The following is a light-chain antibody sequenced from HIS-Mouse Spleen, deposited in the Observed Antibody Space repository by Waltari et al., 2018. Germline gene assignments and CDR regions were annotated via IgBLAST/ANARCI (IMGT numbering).Light chain of an antibody. CDR1: SSDVGGYNY. Sequence: QSALTQPASVSGSPGQSITIPCTGTSSDVGGYNYVSWYQQHPGKAPKLMIDDVSNRPSRVSNRFSGSKSGNTASLTISGLQAEDEADYYCSSYTSSSTRVFGGGTKLTVL. V-gene: IGLV2-14*03. J-gene: IGLJ3*02. CDR3: SSYTSSSTRV. CDR2: DVS.